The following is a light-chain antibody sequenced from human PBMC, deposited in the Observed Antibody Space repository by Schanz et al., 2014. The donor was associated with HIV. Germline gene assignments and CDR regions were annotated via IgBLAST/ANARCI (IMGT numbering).Light chain of an antibody. J-gene: IGKJ1*01. V-gene: IGKV3-20*01. CDR2: GTS. CDR3: QQYGSSPQWT. Sequence: EIVLTQSPGTLSLSPRERATLSCRASQSISNNYLAWYQKKPGQAPRLLIYGTSSRAPGIPDRFSGSGSGTDFTLTISRLEPEDFAVYYCQQYGSSPQWTFGQGTKVEIK. CDR1: QSISNNY.